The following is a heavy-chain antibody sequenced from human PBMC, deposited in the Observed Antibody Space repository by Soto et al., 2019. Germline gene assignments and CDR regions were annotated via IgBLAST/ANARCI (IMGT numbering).Heavy chain of an antibody. Sequence: LSLTCTVSGGSISSGGYYLSWIRQHPGEGLEWIGYVYYSGSTYYNPSLKSRVSISVDTSKNQSSLKLSSVTAADTAVYYCARGRGVIVIGGHYMDVWGKGTTVTVSS. CDR2: VYYSGST. CDR3: ARGRGVIVIGGHYMDV. D-gene: IGHD3-16*02. J-gene: IGHJ6*03. CDR1: GGSISSGGYY. V-gene: IGHV4-31*03.